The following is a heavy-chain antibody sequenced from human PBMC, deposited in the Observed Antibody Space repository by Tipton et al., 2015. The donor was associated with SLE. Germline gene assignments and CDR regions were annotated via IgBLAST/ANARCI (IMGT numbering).Heavy chain of an antibody. J-gene: IGHJ3*02. CDR1: GGSISSSSYY. V-gene: IGHV4-61*01. CDR3: ARDPGAFDI. CDR2: IYYSGST. Sequence: TLSLTCTVSGGSISSSSYYWSWIRQPPGKGLEWIGYIYYSGSTNYNPSLKSRVTISVDTSKNQFSLKLSSVTAADTAVYYCARDPGAFDIWGQGTMVTVSS.